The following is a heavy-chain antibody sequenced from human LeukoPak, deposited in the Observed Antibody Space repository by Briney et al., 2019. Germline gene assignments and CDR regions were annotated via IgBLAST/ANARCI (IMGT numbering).Heavy chain of an antibody. CDR2: ISYDGSNK. D-gene: IGHD2-15*01. Sequence: PGRSLRLSCAASGFTFSSYAMHWVRQAPGKGLEWVAVISYDGSNKYYADSVKGRFTISRDNSKNTLYLQMNSLRAEDTAVYYCAKDEDTYCSGGSCRGYFQHWGQGTLVTVSS. J-gene: IGHJ1*01. CDR3: AKDEDTYCSGGSCRGYFQH. V-gene: IGHV3-30-3*01. CDR1: GFTFSSYA.